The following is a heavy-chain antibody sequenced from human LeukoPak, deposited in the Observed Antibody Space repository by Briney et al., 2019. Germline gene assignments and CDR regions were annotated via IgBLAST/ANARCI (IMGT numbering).Heavy chain of an antibody. CDR2: MYYTGTI. Sequence: SETLSLTCTVSGAPITGHYWSWIRQPPGKGLEWVGHMYYTGTINYSPSLKSRLTTSIGTSKNQFSLKLSSVTAADTAVYYCARGGAPPDAFDIWGQGTMVTVSS. D-gene: IGHD3-16*01. CDR1: GAPITGHY. J-gene: IGHJ3*02. V-gene: IGHV4-59*11. CDR3: ARGGAPPDAFDI.